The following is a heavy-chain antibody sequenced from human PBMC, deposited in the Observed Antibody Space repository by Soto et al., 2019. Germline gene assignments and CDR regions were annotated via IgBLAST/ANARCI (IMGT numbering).Heavy chain of an antibody. CDR2: INHSGST. V-gene: IGHV4-34*01. J-gene: IGHJ6*02. CDR3: ARSRYYDFWSCHTSYYGMDV. Sequence: QVQLQQWGAGLLKPSETLSLTCAVYGGSFSGYYWSWIRQPPGKGLEWIGEINHSGSTNYNPSLKSRVTISVDTSKNHFSLKLSSVTAADTAVYYCARSRYYDFWSCHTSYYGMDVWGQGTTVTVSS. D-gene: IGHD3-3*01. CDR1: GGSFSGYY.